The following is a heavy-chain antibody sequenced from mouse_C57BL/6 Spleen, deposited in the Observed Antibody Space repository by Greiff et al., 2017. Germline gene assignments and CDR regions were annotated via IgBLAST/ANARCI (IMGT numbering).Heavy chain of an antibody. Sequence: QVQLQQPGAKLVMPGASVKLSCKASGYTFTSYWMHWVKQRPGQGLEWIGEIDPSDSYTNYNQKFKGKSTLTVDKSSSTAYMQLSSLISEDSAVYYCARRGSNWDYWGQGTTLTVSS. CDR1: GYTFTSYW. V-gene: IGHV1-69*01. J-gene: IGHJ2*01. CDR2: IDPSDSYT. CDR3: ARRGSNWDY. D-gene: IGHD2-5*01.